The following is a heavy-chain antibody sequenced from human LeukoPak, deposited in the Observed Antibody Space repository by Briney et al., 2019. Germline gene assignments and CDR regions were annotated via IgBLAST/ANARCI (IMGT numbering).Heavy chain of an antibody. CDR3: AKDNSYRYFDYFDY. J-gene: IGHJ4*02. D-gene: IGHD5-18*01. CDR1: GFTLDDYG. V-gene: IGHV3-9*01. Sequence: GRSLRLSCAASGFTLDDYGMHWVRHAPGKGMEWGSGISWNSGSIIYADSVKGLFTISVHNAKNSLYLQMNSLRAEDTPLYYCAKDNSYRYFDYFDYWGQGPLVPVSS. CDR2: ISWNSGSI.